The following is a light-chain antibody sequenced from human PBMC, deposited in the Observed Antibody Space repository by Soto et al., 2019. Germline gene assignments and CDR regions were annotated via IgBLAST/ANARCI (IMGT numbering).Light chain of an antibody. V-gene: IGLV2-14*01. J-gene: IGLJ1*01. CDR1: SSEVGGYNY. Sequence: QSALTQPASVSGSPGQSITISCTGTSSEVGGYNYVSWYQQHPGKAPKLMIYDVSNRPSGVSNRFSGSKSGNTASLTISGLQAEDEGDYYCSSYTGSSTRLDVFGTGTKLTVL. CDR2: DVS. CDR3: SSYTGSSTRLDV.